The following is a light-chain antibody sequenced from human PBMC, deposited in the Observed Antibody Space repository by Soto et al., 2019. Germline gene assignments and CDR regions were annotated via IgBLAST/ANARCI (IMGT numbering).Light chain of an antibody. CDR1: QSVSSSY. CDR2: GAS. CDR3: QHFSNSPSIT. Sequence: EIVLTQSPGTLSLSPGERATLSCRASQSVSSSYLAWYQQKPGQAPRLLIYGASTRATGIPARFSGSGSGTEFTLTISSLQSEDFAVYYCQHFSNSPSITFGQGTRLEIK. J-gene: IGKJ5*01. V-gene: IGKV3-20*01.